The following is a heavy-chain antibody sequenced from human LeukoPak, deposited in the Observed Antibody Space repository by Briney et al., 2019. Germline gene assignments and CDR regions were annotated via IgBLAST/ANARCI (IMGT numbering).Heavy chain of an antibody. D-gene: IGHD2-2*02. J-gene: IGHJ3*01. CDR2: MFTSGNT. Sequence: SETLSLTCTVSGGSISPYYWSWIRQPAGKGLEWIGRMFTSGNTNYNSSLKSRVTMSVDTSKNQFSLKLISVTAADTAVHYCAISRCYNCAFDVWGQGTMVTVSS. V-gene: IGHV4-4*07. CDR1: GGSISPYY. CDR3: AISRCYNCAFDV.